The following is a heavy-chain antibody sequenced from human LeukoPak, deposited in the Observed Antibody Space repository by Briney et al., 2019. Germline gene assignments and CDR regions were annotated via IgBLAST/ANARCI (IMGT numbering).Heavy chain of an antibody. CDR2: IIPILGIA. CDR3: ARAPPSIVGATTYFDY. Sequence: ASVKVSCKASGGTFSSYAISWVRQAPGQGLEWMGRIIPILGIANYAQKFQGRVTITADKSTSTAYMELSSLRSEDTAVYYCARAPPSIVGATTYFDYWGQGTLVTVSS. J-gene: IGHJ4*02. D-gene: IGHD1-26*01. V-gene: IGHV1-69*04. CDR1: GGTFSSYA.